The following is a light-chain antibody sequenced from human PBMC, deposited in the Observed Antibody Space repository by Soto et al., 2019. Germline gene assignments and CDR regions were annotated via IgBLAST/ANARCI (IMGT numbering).Light chain of an antibody. CDR2: DVS. CDR1: SSDVGGYNY. Sequence: QSVLAQPASVSGSPGQSITISCTGTSSDVGGYNYVSWYQQHPGKAPKLIFYDVSNRPSGVSNRFSGSKSGNTASLTISGLQAEDEADYYCSSYTSSRTYIFGTGTQLPS. J-gene: IGLJ1*01. V-gene: IGLV2-14*03. CDR3: SSYTSSRTYI.